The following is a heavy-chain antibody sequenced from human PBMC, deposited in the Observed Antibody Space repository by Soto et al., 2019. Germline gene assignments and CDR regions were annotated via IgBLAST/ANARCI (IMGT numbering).Heavy chain of an antibody. V-gene: IGHV3-30*04. J-gene: IGHJ5*02. CDR2: ISYDGRNK. D-gene: IGHD3-3*01. CDR3: ARDRIIFGVAVTYDWFDP. Sequence: LRLSSAASGFTLSSYAMHWVRQAPGKGLEWGAVISYDGRNKYYADSVTGRFTISRDNAKNSLYLQLNSIRAEDTAVSYCARDRIIFGVAVTYDWFDPWGQGTLVTVSS. CDR1: GFTLSSYA.